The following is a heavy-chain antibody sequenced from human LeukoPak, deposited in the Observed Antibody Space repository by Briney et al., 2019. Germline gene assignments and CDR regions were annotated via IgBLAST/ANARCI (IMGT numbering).Heavy chain of an antibody. Sequence: SETLSLICSVSGGSISDYYWSWIRQPPGKGLEWIGYIYYSGSTNYNPSLKSRVAISVDRSKNQSSLRLRSVTAADTAVYYCARVHLDTGYRWGQGTLVTVSS. V-gene: IGHV4-59*01. J-gene: IGHJ5*02. CDR2: IYYSGST. CDR3: ARVHLDTGYR. CDR1: GGSISDYY. D-gene: IGHD5-18*01.